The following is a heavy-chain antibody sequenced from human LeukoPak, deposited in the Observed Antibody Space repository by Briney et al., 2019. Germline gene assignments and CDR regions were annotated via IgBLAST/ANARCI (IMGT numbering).Heavy chain of an antibody. D-gene: IGHD3-22*01. CDR1: GYTFTGYY. J-gene: IGHJ4*02. Sequence: ASVKVSCKASGYTFTGYYMHWVRQAPGQGLEWMGCINPKSGDTNYAQRFQGRVTMTRDMSTSTVYMELSSLRSEDTAVYYCARNYYDNSGYYSLDYWGQGTLVTVSS. CDR2: INPKSGDT. CDR3: ARNYYDNSGYYSLDY. V-gene: IGHV1-2*02.